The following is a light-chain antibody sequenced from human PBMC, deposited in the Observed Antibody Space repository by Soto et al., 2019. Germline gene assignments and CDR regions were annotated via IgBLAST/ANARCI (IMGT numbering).Light chain of an antibody. CDR2: GAS. J-gene: IGKJ1*01. Sequence: DIVMTQSPATLSVSPGEGATLSCRASQSVSSNLAWYQQKPGQAPSLLIYGASSRATGIPARFSGSGSGTEFTLTISSLQSEDFAVYYCQQYNNWPWTFAQGTKVEIK. V-gene: IGKV3-15*01. CDR3: QQYNNWPWT. CDR1: QSVSSN.